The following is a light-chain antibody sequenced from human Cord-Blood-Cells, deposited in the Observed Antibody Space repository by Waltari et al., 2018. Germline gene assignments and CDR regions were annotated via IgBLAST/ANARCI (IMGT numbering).Light chain of an antibody. CDR3: YSTDSSGNHRV. CDR2: EDS. V-gene: IGLV3-10*01. Sequence: SYELTQPPSVPVSPGQTARITCSGAALPKNYASWYQQKSGQAPVLVIYEDSKRPSGIPERFSGSSSGTMATLTISGAQVEDEADYYCYSTDSSGNHRVFGGGTKLTVL. CDR1: ALPKNY. J-gene: IGLJ3*02.